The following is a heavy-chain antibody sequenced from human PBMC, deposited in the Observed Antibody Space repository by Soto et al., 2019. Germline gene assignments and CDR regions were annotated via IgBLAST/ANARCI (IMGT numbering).Heavy chain of an antibody. CDR1: GGSISSYY. J-gene: IGHJ4*02. V-gene: IGHV4-4*07. CDR3: ARAPQHNYYDSSGYYYSNYFDY. Sequence: PSETLSLTCTVSGGSISSYYWSWIRQPAGKGLEWIGRIYTSGSTNYNPSLKSRVTMSVDTSKNQFSLKLSSVTAADTAVYYCARAPQHNYYDSSGYYYSNYFDYWGQGTLVTV. CDR2: IYTSGST. D-gene: IGHD3-22*01.